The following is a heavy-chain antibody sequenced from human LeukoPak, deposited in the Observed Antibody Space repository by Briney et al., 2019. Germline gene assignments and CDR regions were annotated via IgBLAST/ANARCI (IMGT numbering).Heavy chain of an antibody. CDR2: MNPNSGNT. CDR1: GYTFKSYD. CDR3: ARGKAVAGKPFDP. V-gene: IGHV1-8*01. J-gene: IGHJ5*02. Sequence: ASVKVSCKASGYTFKSYDINWVRQAIGQGLEWMGWMNPNSGNTGYAQKFQGRVTMTRNTSISTAYMELSSLRSEDTAVYYCARGKAVAGKPFDPWGQGTLVTVSS. D-gene: IGHD6-19*01.